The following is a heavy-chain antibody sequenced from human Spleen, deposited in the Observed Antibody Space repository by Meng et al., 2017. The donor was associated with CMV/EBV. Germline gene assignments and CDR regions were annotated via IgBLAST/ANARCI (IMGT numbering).Heavy chain of an antibody. V-gene: IGHV3-23*01. CDR2: ISGSGDST. CDR1: GFMFSNYA. Sequence: GESLKISCAASGFMFSNYAMSWVRQAPGKGLEWVSGISGSGDSTYYADSVKGRFTISRDNAKNSLYLQMNSLRAEDTAVYYCARGGAGDDYWGQGTLVTVSS. J-gene: IGHJ4*02. CDR3: ARGGAGDDY. D-gene: IGHD3-16*01.